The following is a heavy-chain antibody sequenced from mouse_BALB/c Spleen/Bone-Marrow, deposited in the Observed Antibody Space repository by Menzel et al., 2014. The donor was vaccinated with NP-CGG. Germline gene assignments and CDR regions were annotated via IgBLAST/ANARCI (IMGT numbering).Heavy chain of an antibody. J-gene: IGHJ4*01. D-gene: IGHD2-2*01. V-gene: IGHV1S81*02. CDR1: GYTFTNYW. CDR2: INPSNGRT. CDR3: AARLSHLAMDS. Sequence: QVHVKQSGAELVKPGASLKLSCKASGYTFTNYWIHWVKQRPGQGLEWIGEINPSNGRTNYNEKFKTKATLTVDKSSSAAYMQLSSLTSEDSAVNYCAARLSHLAMDSWGQGTSVTVSS.